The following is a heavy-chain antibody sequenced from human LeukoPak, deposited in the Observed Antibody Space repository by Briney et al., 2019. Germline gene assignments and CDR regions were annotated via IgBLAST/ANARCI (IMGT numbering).Heavy chain of an antibody. Sequence: GGSLRFSGAASGSTFGSYVMPGVRQAPGKGLEYVSAISSNGGSTYYAKSVKGRFTISRDNSKNTLYLQMGSLRAEDMAVYYCARGNYYYYYGMDVWGQGTTVTVSS. CDR1: GSTFGSYV. CDR2: ISSNGGST. CDR3: ARGNYYYYYGMDV. J-gene: IGHJ6*02. V-gene: IGHV3-64*01.